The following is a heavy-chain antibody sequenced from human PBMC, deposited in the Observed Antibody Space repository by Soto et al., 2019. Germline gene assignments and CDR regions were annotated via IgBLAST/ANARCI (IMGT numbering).Heavy chain of an antibody. CDR2: IYHAGSP. J-gene: IGHJ3*02. CDR1: GGSVISSSW. D-gene: IGHD2-21*01. Sequence: HLQESGVGLVKPLGTLSLTCGVSGGSVISSSWWTWLRQSPGKGLEWIGEIYHAGSPNYNPSFQSRVIISLDKSKNNFSLRLTSVTAADAAIYYCARGSSFRGDFDIWGQGTTVTVSS. CDR3: ARGSSFRGDFDI. V-gene: IGHV4-4*02.